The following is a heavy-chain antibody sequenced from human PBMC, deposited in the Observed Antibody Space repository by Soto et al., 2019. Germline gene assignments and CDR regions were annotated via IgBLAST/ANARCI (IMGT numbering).Heavy chain of an antibody. CDR3: ARGQHDYGDYYGMDV. Sequence: QVQLVESGGGVVQPGRSLRLSCAASGFTFSSYGMHWVRQAPGKGLEWVAVIWYDGSNKYYADSVKGRFTISRDNSKITLYLQMNSLRAEDTAVYYCARGQHDYGDYYGMDVWGQGTTVTVSS. D-gene: IGHD4-17*01. V-gene: IGHV3-33*01. CDR2: IWYDGSNK. J-gene: IGHJ6*02. CDR1: GFTFSSYG.